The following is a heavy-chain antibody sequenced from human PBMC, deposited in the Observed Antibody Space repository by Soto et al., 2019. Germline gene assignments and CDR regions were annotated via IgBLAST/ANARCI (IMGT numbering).Heavy chain of an antibody. CDR2: ISSSSSTI. CDR1: GFIFSSYS. CDR3: ARDLIGAFFYNYYYYYYGMDV. J-gene: IGHJ6*02. Sequence: GGSLRLSCAASGFIFSSYSMNWGRQAPWKGLEWVSYISSSSSTIYYADSVKGRFTISRDNAKNSLYLQMNSLRDEDTAVYYCARDLIGAFFYNYYYYYYGMDVWGQGTTVTVSS. V-gene: IGHV3-48*02. D-gene: IGHD5-12*01.